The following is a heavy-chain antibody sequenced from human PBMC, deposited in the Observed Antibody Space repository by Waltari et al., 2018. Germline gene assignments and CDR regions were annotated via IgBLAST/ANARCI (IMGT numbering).Heavy chain of an antibody. CDR2: VNPDTVYA. J-gene: IGHJ4*02. CDR3: ARDRTTMAARPGDY. V-gene: IGHV1-2*02. Sequence: QVLLVQSGAEVKKPGASVKVSCKASGYIFTNYYLHWVREAPGQGPQGMGWVNPDTVYAKYAHNFRGRVTRTWDTSINTAFMDLSGLKSDDTAVYYCARDRTTMAARPGDYWGQGTLVTVSS. D-gene: IGHD6-6*01. CDR1: GYIFTNYY.